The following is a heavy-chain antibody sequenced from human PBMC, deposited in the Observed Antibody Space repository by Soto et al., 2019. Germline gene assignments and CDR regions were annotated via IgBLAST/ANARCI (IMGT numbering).Heavy chain of an antibody. V-gene: IGHV3-23*04. D-gene: IGHD6-19*01. CDR2: ISGSGETT. J-gene: IGHJ4*02. Sequence: EVHLVESGGGLVQPGGSLRLSCAASGFTFDTYPLSCVRQAPGQGLEWVSAISGSGETTYADSVKGRFTISRDVSKNTLYLPMDSLRAEDTAIYYCAKLNWLAVTAATGWGQGTLVTVSS. CDR1: GFTFDTYP. CDR3: AKLNWLAVTAATG.